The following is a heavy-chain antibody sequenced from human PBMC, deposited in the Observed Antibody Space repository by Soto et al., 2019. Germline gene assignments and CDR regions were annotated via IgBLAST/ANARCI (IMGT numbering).Heavy chain of an antibody. Sequence: GRSLRLSWAASVFIFSTYAMNWARQSPGKGLELVTSIDQSGCTAYYAESVRGRFAISRDNSINTLYLQMSSLRAEDTALSFCEHPRGYGGFDAVDIWGQGTMVTVSS. CDR2: IDQSGCTA. CDR1: VFIFSTYA. V-gene: IGHV3-23*01. J-gene: IGHJ3*02. CDR3: EHPRGYGGFDAVDI. D-gene: IGHD4-17*01.